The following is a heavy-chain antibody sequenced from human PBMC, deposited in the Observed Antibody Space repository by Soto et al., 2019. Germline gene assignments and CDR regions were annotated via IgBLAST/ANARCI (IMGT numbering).Heavy chain of an antibody. CDR1: VFSFSKFA. Sequence: GESLRLSCAASVFSFSKFAMHWVRQAPGKGLECVAVIWFDGTNRDYADSVKGRFTVSRDNSKNTLSLQMNNLRAEDTGVYYCAREGDSSGYPVYFDSWGQG. V-gene: IGHV3-33*01. CDR2: IWFDGTNR. D-gene: IGHD3-22*01. J-gene: IGHJ4*02. CDR3: AREGDSSGYPVYFDS.